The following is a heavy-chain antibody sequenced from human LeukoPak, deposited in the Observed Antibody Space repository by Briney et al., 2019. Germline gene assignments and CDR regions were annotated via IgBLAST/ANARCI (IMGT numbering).Heavy chain of an antibody. CDR3: ARDGYDSSGYYWRSYYFDY. Sequence: PGGSLRLSCAASGFTFDDYAMHWVRQAPGKGLEWVSGISWNSGSIGYADSVKGRFTISRDNSKNTLYLQMNSLRAEDTAVYYCARDGYDSSGYYWRSYYFDYWGQGTLVTVSS. V-gene: IGHV3-9*01. CDR2: ISWNSGSI. J-gene: IGHJ4*02. CDR1: GFTFDDYA. D-gene: IGHD3-22*01.